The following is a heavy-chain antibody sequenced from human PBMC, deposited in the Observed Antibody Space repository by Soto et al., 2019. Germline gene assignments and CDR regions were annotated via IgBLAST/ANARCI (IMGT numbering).Heavy chain of an antibody. CDR2: IKQDGSEK. Sequence: GGSLRLSCAASGFTFSSYWMSWVRQAPGKGLEWVANIKQDGSEKYYVDSVKGRFTISRDNAKNSLYLQMNSLRAEDTAVYYCSRIGDCSSTSCYALYSGYDRWGQGTLVTVSS. CDR1: GFTFSSYW. D-gene: IGHD2-2*01. V-gene: IGHV3-7*01. J-gene: IGHJ4*02. CDR3: SRIGDCSSTSCYALYSGYDR.